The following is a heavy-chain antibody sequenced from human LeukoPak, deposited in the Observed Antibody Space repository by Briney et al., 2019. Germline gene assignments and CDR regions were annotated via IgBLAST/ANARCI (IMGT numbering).Heavy chain of an antibody. J-gene: IGHJ5*02. CDR2: ISGSGGST. D-gene: IGHD1-7*01. CDR1: GFTFSSYG. CDR3: AKDQDWNYEGVNWFDP. Sequence: GGSLRLSCAASGFTFSSYGMSWVRQAPGKGLEWVSAISGSGGSTYYADSVKGRFTISRDNSKNTLYLQMNSLRAEDTAVYYCAKDQDWNYEGVNWFDPWGQGTLVTVSS. V-gene: IGHV3-23*01.